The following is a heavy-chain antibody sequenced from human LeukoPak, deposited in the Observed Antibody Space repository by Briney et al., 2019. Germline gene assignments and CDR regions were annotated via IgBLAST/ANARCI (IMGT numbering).Heavy chain of an antibody. CDR1: GYTFTSYY. Sequence: GASVKVSCKASGYTFTSYYMHWVRQAPGQGLEWMGIINPSGGSTSYAQKFQGRVTMTRDTSTSTVYMELSSLRSEDTAVYYCARLGFGYYDSSGYFDYWDQGTLVTVSS. J-gene: IGHJ4*02. CDR2: INPSGGST. V-gene: IGHV1-46*01. D-gene: IGHD3-22*01. CDR3: ARLGFGYYDSSGYFDY.